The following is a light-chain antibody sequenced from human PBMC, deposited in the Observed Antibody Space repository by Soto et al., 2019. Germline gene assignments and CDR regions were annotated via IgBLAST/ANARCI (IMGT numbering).Light chain of an antibody. CDR3: QYYYSSLSGRV. Sequence: QSVLTQPPSVSGAPGQRVTISCTGSSSNIGAGYDVHWYQQLPGTAPKLLIYGNSNRPSGVPDRFSGSKSGTSASLAITGLQAEDEADYDCQYYYSSLSGRVFGTGTKFTVL. CDR2: GNS. CDR1: SSNIGAGYD. V-gene: IGLV1-40*01. J-gene: IGLJ1*01.